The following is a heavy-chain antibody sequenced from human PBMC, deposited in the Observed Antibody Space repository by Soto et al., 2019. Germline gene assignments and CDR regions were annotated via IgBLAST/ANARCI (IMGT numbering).Heavy chain of an antibody. J-gene: IGHJ4*02. V-gene: IGHV1-3*01. D-gene: IGHD6-19*01. CDR1: GYTFTTYA. CDR3: ARGRTVAGTLQLGFDY. CDR2: ITGGNGNT. Sequence: QVQFVQSGAEVKKPGASVKVSCKASGYTFTTYAMHWVRQAPGQRLEWMGWITGGNGNTKYSQKFQGRVTITRDTSASTAYMELSSLRSEDTAVYYCARGRTVAGTLQLGFDYWGQGTLVTVSS.